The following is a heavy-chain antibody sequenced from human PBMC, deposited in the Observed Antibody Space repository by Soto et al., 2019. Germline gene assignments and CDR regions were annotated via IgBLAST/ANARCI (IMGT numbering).Heavy chain of an antibody. D-gene: IGHD2-2*01. V-gene: IGHV1-3*01. CDR1: GYNFTSYA. CDR3: ARVXTERGPVFSVVVSAANLPGGGYYYYRMAV. CDR2: INARNGNT. Sequence: SSVKVSCKASGYNFTSYAMHWVRQAPGQRLEWMGWINARNGNTKYSHKIQCRLTIXTXXXXSTAXMXLSSLRSEHTEVYYLARVXTERGPVFSVVVSAANLPGGGYYYYRMAVWGQGTTVAVAS. J-gene: IGHJ6*02.